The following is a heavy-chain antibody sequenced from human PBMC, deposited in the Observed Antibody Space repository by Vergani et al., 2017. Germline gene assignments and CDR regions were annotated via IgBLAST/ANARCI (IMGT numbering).Heavy chain of an antibody. CDR3: ARDRPGSSCYVAFDI. Sequence: EVQPVEAGGGLVQPGGSLRLSCAASGFTFSSYEMNWVRQAPGKGVEWVSYISSSGSTIYYADSVKGRFTISSDNAKNSLYLQMNSLRADDTAFYYCARDRPGSSCYVAFDIWGQGTMVTVSS. D-gene: IGHD6-13*01. CDR1: GFTFSSYE. V-gene: IGHV3-48*03. J-gene: IGHJ3*02. CDR2: ISSSGSTI.